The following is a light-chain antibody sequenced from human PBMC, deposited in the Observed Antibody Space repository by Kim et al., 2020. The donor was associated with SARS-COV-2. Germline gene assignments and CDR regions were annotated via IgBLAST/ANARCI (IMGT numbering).Light chain of an antibody. J-gene: IGKJ5*01. V-gene: IGKV1-39*01. CDR1: RRISNY. CDR3: QQSYTSPTT. Sequence: AYIEDSVTISCRASRRISNYVDWYQHKPGKAPNLLIHTATRLQSGVPSRFSGSGSGTDFALTISSLQPEDFATYYCQQSYTSPTTFGQGTRVEVK. CDR2: TAT.